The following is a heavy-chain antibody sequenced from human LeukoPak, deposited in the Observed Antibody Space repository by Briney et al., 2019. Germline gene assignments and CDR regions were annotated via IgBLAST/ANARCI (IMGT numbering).Heavy chain of an antibody. J-gene: IGHJ4*02. D-gene: IGHD3-16*01. V-gene: IGHV3-23*01. Sequence: RGSLRLSCAASGFTFSSYAMSWVRQAPGKGLEWVSAISGSGGSTYYADSVKGRFTISRDNSKYTVYLQMNSLRTEDTAMYYCAKIFLGGFFDSWGQGTLVTVSS. CDR3: AKIFLGGFFDS. CDR2: ISGSGGST. CDR1: GFTFSSYA.